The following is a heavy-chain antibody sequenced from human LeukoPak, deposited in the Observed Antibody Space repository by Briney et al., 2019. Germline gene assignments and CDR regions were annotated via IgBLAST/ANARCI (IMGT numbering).Heavy chain of an antibody. Sequence: ASVTVSCKASGYTFTSYGISWVRQAPGQGLEWMGGIIPIFGTANYAQKFQGRVTITADESTSTAYMELSSLRSKDTAVYYCASEYSYGPAYIKFDYWGQGTLVTVSS. V-gene: IGHV1-69*13. J-gene: IGHJ4*02. D-gene: IGHD5-18*01. CDR2: IIPIFGTA. CDR1: GYTFTSYG. CDR3: ASEYSYGPAYIKFDY.